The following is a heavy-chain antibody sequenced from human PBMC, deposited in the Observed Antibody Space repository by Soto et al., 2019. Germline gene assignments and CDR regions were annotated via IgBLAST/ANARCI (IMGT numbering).Heavy chain of an antibody. D-gene: IGHD2-2*01. CDR1: GYSFTSYW. CDR3: ASSPRGYCSSTSRRECGNYYGMDV. V-gene: IGHV5-10-1*01. J-gene: IGHJ6*02. CDR2: IDPSDSYT. Sequence: GESLKISCKGSGYSFTSYWISWVRQMPGKGLEWMGRIDPSDSYTNYSPSFQGHVTISADKSISTAYLQWSSLKASDTAMYYCASSPRGYCSSTSRRECGNYYGMDVWAQGTTVTVS.